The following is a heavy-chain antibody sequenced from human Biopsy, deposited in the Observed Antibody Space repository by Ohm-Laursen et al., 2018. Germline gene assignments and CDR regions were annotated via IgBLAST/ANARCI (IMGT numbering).Heavy chain of an antibody. Sequence: GSLRLSCAASGFTFSSYAMTWFRQAPGKGLEWVSTISGNSDIIYDTDSVKGRFTISRDNSENTLYLQMNSLRADDTAVYYCALAAAQTVTHFDYWGQGTLVTVSS. CDR1: GFTFSSYA. CDR3: ALAAAQTVTHFDY. CDR2: ISGNSDII. V-gene: IGHV3-23*01. J-gene: IGHJ4*02. D-gene: IGHD4-17*01.